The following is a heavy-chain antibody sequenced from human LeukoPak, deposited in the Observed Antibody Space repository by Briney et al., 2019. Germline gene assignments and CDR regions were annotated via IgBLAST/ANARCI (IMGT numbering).Heavy chain of an antibody. D-gene: IGHD6-13*01. CDR2: IDEDGSDK. J-gene: IGHJ6*03. V-gene: IGHV3-7*01. CDR3: ARLSPPPAGGSDYYYMDV. CDR1: EFTFSTYW. Sequence: GGSLRLSCAASEFTFSTYWMSWVRQAPGKGLEWVANIDEDGSDKFYVDSMEGRFTISRDNTKNSLYLQMNSLRAEDTAVYYCARLSPPPAGGSDYYYMDVWGKGTTVTVSS.